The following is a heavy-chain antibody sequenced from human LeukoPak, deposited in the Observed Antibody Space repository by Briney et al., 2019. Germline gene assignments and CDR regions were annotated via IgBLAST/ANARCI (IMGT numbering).Heavy chain of an antibody. V-gene: IGHV3-48*03. CDR3: ARDRESSSWFDY. J-gene: IGHJ4*02. Sequence: GGSLRLSCAGHGFIFSSYEINWVRQAPGKGLEWVSYIGINEDNIYYADSVKGRFTISRDNAKSSVYLQMNSLRVEDTAVYYCARDRESSSWFDYWGQGTLVTVSS. CDR1: GFIFSSYE. D-gene: IGHD6-13*01. CDR2: IGINEDNI.